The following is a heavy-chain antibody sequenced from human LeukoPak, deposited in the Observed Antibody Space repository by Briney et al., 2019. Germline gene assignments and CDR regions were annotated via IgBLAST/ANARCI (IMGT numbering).Heavy chain of an antibody. Sequence: ASVKVSCKASGYTFTSYDINWVRQATGQGLEWMGWMNPNSGNTGYAQKFQGRVTMTRNTSISTAYMELSSLRSDDTAVYYCARVTLIMVRGVIITSWFDPWGQGTLVTVSS. J-gene: IGHJ5*02. CDR3: ARVTLIMVRGVIITSWFDP. CDR2: MNPNSGNT. D-gene: IGHD3-10*01. CDR1: GYTFTSYD. V-gene: IGHV1-8*01.